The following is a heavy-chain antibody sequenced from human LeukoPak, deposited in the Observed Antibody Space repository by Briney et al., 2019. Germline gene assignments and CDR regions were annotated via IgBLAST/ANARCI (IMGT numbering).Heavy chain of an antibody. V-gene: IGHV4-34*01. CDR2: INHSGST. CDR3: ARRRVNYAPGY. J-gene: IGHJ4*02. Sequence: SETLSLTCAVYGGSFSDYHWTWIRQPPGKGLEWIGEINHSGSTTYNPSLKSRVTISVDTSKNQFSLKLSSVTAADTAVYYCARRRVNYAPGYWGQGTLVTVSS. CDR1: GGSFSDYH. D-gene: IGHD5-24*01.